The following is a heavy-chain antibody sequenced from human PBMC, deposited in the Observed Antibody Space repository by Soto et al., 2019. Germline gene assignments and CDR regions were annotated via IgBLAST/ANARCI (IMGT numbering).Heavy chain of an antibody. CDR2: IYYSGST. Sequence: SETLSLTCTVSGGSISSGDYYWSWIRQPPGKGLEWIGYIYYSGSTYYNPSLKSRVTISVDTSKNQLSLKLSSVTAADTAVYYCARGTYPNWFDPWGQGTLVTVSS. CDR1: GGSISSGDYY. J-gene: IGHJ5*02. CDR3: ARGTYPNWFDP. V-gene: IGHV4-30-4*01.